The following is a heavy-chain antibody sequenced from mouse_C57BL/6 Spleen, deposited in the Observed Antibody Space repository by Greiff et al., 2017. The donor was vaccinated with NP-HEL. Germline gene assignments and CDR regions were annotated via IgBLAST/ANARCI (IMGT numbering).Heavy chain of an antibody. D-gene: IGHD1-1*01. CDR1: GYTFTSYW. Sequence: QVHVKQPGAELVKPGASVKMSCKASGYTFTSYWITWVKQRPGQGLEWIGDIYPGSGSTNYNEKFKSKATLTVDTSSSTAYMQLSSLTSEDSAVYYCANYGSSPLAYWGQGTLVTVSA. CDR2: IYPGSGST. V-gene: IGHV1-55*01. J-gene: IGHJ3*01. CDR3: ANYGSSPLAY.